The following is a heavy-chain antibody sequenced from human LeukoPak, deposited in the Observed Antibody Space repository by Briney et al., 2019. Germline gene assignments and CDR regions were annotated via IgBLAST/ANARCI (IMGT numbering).Heavy chain of an antibody. D-gene: IGHD3-22*01. CDR1: GFTFSGSA. CDR3: ARSYYYDSSGYYPDY. Sequence: GGSLRLSCAASGFTFSGSAMHWVRQASGKGLEWVGRIRSKANSYATAYAASVKGRFTISRDDSKNTAYLQMNSLRAEDTAVYYCARSYYYDSSGYYPDYWGQGTLVTVSS. CDR2: IRSKANSYAT. J-gene: IGHJ4*02. V-gene: IGHV3-73*01.